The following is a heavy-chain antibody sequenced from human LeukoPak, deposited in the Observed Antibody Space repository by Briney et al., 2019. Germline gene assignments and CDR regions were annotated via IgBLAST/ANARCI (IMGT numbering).Heavy chain of an antibody. J-gene: IGHJ5*02. CDR3: ARDGSSNWYGWFDP. CDR1: GFTFSSYW. Sequence: GGSLRLSCAASGFTFSSYWMSWVRQAPGKGLEWVANIKQDGSEKYYVDSVKGRFTISRDNAKNSLYLQMNSLRAEDTAVYYCARDGSSNWYGWFDPWGQGTLVTVSS. D-gene: IGHD6-13*01. CDR2: IKQDGSEK. V-gene: IGHV3-7*01.